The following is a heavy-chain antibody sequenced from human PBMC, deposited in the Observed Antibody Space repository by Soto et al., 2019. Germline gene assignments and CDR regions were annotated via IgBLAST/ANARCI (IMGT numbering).Heavy chain of an antibody. J-gene: IGHJ3*02. Sequence: GGSLRLSCAASGFTFSSYAMSWVRQAPGKGLEWVSAISGSGGSTYYADSVKGRFTISRDNSKNTLYLQMNSLRAEDSAVYYCAKAVTGDGAFDIWGQGTMVTVSS. CDR2: ISGSGGST. V-gene: IGHV3-23*01. CDR3: AKAVTGDGAFDI. D-gene: IGHD7-27*01. CDR1: GFTFSSYA.